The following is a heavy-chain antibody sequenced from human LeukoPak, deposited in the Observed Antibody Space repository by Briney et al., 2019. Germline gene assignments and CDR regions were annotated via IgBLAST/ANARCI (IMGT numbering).Heavy chain of an antibody. CDR3: ARDRGGYCGGDCYPNWFDP. V-gene: IGHV4-4*07. D-gene: IGHD2-21*02. Sequence: SETLSLTCTVSGGSISSYYWSWIRQPAGKGLEWIGRIYTSGSTNYNPSLKSRVTMSVDTSKNQFSLKLSSVTAADTAVYYCARDRGGYCGGDCYPNWFDPWGQRTLVTVSS. CDR1: GGSISSYY. J-gene: IGHJ5*02. CDR2: IYTSGST.